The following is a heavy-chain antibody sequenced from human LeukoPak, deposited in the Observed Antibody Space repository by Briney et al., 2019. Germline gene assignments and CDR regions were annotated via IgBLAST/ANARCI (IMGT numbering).Heavy chain of an antibody. Sequence: GGSLRLSCTASGFTFGDYAMSWVRQAPGKGLEWVAVISYDGSNKYYADSVKGRFTISRDNSKNTLYLQMNSLRAEDTAMYYCAKPSYDFWSGYNYWGQGTLVTVSS. CDR2: ISYDGSNK. D-gene: IGHD3-3*01. CDR1: GFTFGDYA. CDR3: AKPSYDFWSGYNY. J-gene: IGHJ4*02. V-gene: IGHV3-30*18.